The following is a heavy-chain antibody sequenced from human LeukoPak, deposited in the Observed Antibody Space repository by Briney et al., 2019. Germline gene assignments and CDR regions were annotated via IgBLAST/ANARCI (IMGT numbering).Heavy chain of an antibody. Sequence: SETLSLTCTVSGGSISSYYWSWIRKPPGKGLEWIGYIYYSGSTNYNPSLKSRVTISVDTSKNQFSLKLSSVTAADTAVYYCARASSGWYRIDYWGQGTLVTVSP. CDR3: ARASSGWYRIDY. CDR2: IYYSGST. D-gene: IGHD6-19*01. V-gene: IGHV4-59*08. CDR1: GGSISSYY. J-gene: IGHJ4*02.